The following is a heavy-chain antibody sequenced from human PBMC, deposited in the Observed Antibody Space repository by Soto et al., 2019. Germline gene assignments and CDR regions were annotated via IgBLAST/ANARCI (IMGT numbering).Heavy chain of an antibody. V-gene: IGHV3-23*01. J-gene: IGHJ1*01. CDR1: AFTFSDYA. Sequence: GGSLRLSCAASAFTFSDYAMSWVRQAPGKGLEWVSSIVGSGGRPYYADSVQGRFTISRDNSKNTLYLQMNSLGAEDTAIFYCAKAPVPDYTAYGSCVFELWGRGTLVTVSS. CDR2: IVGSGGRP. CDR3: AKAPVPDYTAYGSCVFEL. D-gene: IGHD4-4*01.